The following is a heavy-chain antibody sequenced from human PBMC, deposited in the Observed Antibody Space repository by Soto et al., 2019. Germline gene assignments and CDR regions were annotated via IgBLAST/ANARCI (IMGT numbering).Heavy chain of an antibody. CDR1: GGTFSSYA. CDR3: ASYPGSGSYYYYGMDV. CDR2: IIPIFGTA. V-gene: IGHV1-69*13. D-gene: IGHD3-10*01. Sequence: GASVKVSCKASGGTFSSYAISWVRQAPGQGLEWMGGIIPIFGTANYAQKFQGRVTITADEPTSTAYMELSSLRSEDTAVYYCASYPGSGSYYYYGMDVWAKGPRSPSP. J-gene: IGHJ6*02.